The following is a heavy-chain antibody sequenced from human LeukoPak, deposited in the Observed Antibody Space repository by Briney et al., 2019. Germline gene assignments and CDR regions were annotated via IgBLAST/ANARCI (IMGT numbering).Heavy chain of an antibody. CDR2: ISPYNGIT. J-gene: IGHJ4*02. CDR3: ARERAVTGTDY. CDR1: GYTFTSYG. Sequence: GASVKVSCKASGYTFTSYGISWVRQAAGQGLEWMGWISPYNGITNYAQNLQDRVTMTTDTSTSTAYMELRSLISDDTAVYYCARERAVTGTDYWGQGTLVTVSS. D-gene: IGHD6-19*01. V-gene: IGHV1-18*01.